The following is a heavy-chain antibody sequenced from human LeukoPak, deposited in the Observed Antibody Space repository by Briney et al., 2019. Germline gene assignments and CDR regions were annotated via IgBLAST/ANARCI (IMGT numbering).Heavy chain of an antibody. J-gene: IGHJ4*02. Sequence: SETLSLTCTVSGGSINNYHWSWIRQPAGKGLEWIGQIHTSGSTNYNPPLKSRVTMSIDTPENQLSLTIRSVTAADTAVYYCARGDISSGWSFDYWGQGTLVTVSS. CDR3: ARGDISSGWSFDY. D-gene: IGHD6-19*01. CDR1: GGSINNYH. CDR2: IHTSGST. V-gene: IGHV4-4*07.